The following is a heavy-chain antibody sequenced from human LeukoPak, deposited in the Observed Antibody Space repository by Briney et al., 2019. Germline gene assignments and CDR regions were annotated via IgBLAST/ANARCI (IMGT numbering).Heavy chain of an antibody. CDR3: ARILELRGVTGRPYFDY. J-gene: IGHJ4*02. CDR2: ISAYNGNT. CDR1: GYTFTSYG. Sequence: GASVKVSCKASGYTFTSYGISWVRQAPGQGLEWMGWISAYNGNTNYAQKLQGRVTMTTDTSTSTAYMELRSLRSDDTAVYYCARILELRGVTGRPYFDYWGQGTLVTVSS. V-gene: IGHV1-18*01. D-gene: IGHD1-26*01.